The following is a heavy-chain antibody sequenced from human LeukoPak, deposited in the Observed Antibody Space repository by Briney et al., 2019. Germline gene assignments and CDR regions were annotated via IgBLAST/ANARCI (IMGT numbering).Heavy chain of an antibody. Sequence: ASVKVSCKASGYTFTGSYMHWVRQAPGQGLEWMGWINPNSGVSNYAQKFQGRVTMTRDTSISTAYMELSRLRSDDTAVYYCARSWMIGHFDYWGQGTLVTVSS. V-gene: IGHV1-2*02. CDR1: GYTFTGSY. CDR2: INPNSGVS. CDR3: ARSWMIGHFDY. J-gene: IGHJ4*02. D-gene: IGHD3-22*01.